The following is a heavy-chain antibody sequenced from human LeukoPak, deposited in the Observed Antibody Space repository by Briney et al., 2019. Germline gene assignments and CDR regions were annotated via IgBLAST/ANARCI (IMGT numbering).Heavy chain of an antibody. CDR3: ARDRSLNGGNSNGYFDS. Sequence: GGSLRLSCAASGLTFSSHWMHWVRQAPGKGLVWVSRITNDGSSTTYADSVKGRFTISRDNSKNTFYLQMNSLRAEDTAIYYCARDRSLNGGNSNGYFDSWGQGTLVTVSS. CDR1: GLTFSSHW. D-gene: IGHD4-23*01. V-gene: IGHV3-74*01. J-gene: IGHJ4*02. CDR2: ITNDGSST.